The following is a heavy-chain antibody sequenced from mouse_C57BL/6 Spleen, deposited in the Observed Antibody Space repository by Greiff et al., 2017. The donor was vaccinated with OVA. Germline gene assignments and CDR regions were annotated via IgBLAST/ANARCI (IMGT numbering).Heavy chain of an antibody. CDR2: INPNNGGT. J-gene: IGHJ2*01. D-gene: IGHD1-1*01. CDR1: GYTFTDYN. Sequence: EVQLQESGPELVKPGASVKISCKASGYTFTDYNMNWVKQSHGKSLEWIGDINPNNGGTSYNQKFKGKATLTVDKSSSTAYMELRSLTSEDSAVYYCARDYGGFDYWGQGTTLTVSS. CDR3: ARDYGGFDY. V-gene: IGHV1-26*01.